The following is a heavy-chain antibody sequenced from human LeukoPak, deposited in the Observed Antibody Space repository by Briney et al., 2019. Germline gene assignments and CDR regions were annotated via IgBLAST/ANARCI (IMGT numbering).Heavy chain of an antibody. CDR2: ISNDGSST. J-gene: IGHJ4*02. CDR3: ARVGAATTRDY. CDR1: GFTFSSYA. D-gene: IGHD1-26*01. Sequence: GGSLRLSCAASGFTFSSYAMNWVRQAPGKGLVWVSRISNDGSSTSYADSVKGRFTVSRDNAKNTLYLQMNNLRAEDTAVYYCARVGAATTRDYWGQGTLVTVSS. V-gene: IGHV3-74*01.